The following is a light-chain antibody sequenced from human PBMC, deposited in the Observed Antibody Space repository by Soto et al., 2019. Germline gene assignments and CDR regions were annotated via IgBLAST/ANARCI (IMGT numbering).Light chain of an antibody. J-gene: IGLJ1*01. V-gene: IGLV2-14*01. Sequence: QSVLTQPASVSGSPGQSITISCAGTSSDVGAYNYVSWYQQHPGKAPKLMIYEVSNRPSGVSNRFSGSKSGDTASLTISGLQAEDEAAYYSTSYTSSSTLGVFGTGTKVTVL. CDR2: EVS. CDR1: SSDVGAYNY. CDR3: TSYTSSSTLGV.